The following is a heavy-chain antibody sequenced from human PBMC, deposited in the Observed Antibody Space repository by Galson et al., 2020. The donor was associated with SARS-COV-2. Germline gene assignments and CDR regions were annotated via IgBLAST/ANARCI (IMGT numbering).Heavy chain of an antibody. CDR2: ISYDGSNK. CDR1: GFTFSSYA. Sequence: GGSLRLSCAASGFTFSSYAMHWVRQAPGKGLEWVAVISYDGSNKYYADSVKGRFTISRDNSKNTLYLQMNSLRAEDTAVYYCARPRGGSYTSSFDYWGQGTLVTVSS. J-gene: IGHJ4*02. D-gene: IGHD1-26*01. V-gene: IGHV3-30*04. CDR3: ARPRGGSYTSSFDY.